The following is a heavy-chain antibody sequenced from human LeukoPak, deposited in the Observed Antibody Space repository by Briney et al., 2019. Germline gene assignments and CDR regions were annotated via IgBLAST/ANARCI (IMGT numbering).Heavy chain of an antibody. CDR2: IWYDGSNK. V-gene: IGHV3-33*08. CDR3: ARGVDYYENSGTIDY. CDR1: GFTFSSYA. D-gene: IGHD3-22*01. Sequence: GGSLRLSCAASGFTFSSYAMHWVRQPPGKGLEWVAIIWYDGSNKTYEDSVKGRFTISRDNSKNTLYLQMNSLRAEDTAVYYCARGVDYYENSGTIDYWGQGTLVTVSS. J-gene: IGHJ4*02.